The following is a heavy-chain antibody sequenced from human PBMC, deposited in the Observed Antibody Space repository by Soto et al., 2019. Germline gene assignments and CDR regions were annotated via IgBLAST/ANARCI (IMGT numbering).Heavy chain of an antibody. CDR2: ISGGGGST. J-gene: IGHJ4*02. CDR1: GFSFNIFA. V-gene: IGHV3-23*01. CDR3: AKDPTSYDSSAQFDS. D-gene: IGHD3-22*01. Sequence: GGSLRLSCAASGFSFNIFAMNWVRQAPGQGLEWVSGISGGGGSTYYADSVKGRFTISRDNSNNTLYLQMNSLRAEDTAVYYCAKDPTSYDSSAQFDSWGQGTLVTVTS.